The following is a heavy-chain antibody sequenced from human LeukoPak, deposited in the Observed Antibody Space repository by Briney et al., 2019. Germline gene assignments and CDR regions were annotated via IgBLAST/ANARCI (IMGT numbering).Heavy chain of an antibody. Sequence: GGSLRLSCVGSGFTFSTHGMNWVRQAPGKGLEWVSGIGGSGIGHSTHYADSVKGRFTISRDNSKNMVYLQMDSLRAEDTALYYCARDSGWLRYHDWGQGALVTVSS. CDR2: IGGSGIGHST. CDR3: ARDSGWLRYHD. CDR1: GFTFSTHG. D-gene: IGHD5-12*01. V-gene: IGHV3-23*01. J-gene: IGHJ4*02.